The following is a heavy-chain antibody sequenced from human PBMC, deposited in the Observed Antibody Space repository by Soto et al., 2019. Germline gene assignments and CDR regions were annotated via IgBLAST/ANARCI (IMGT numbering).Heavy chain of an antibody. CDR2: IYYSGST. J-gene: IGHJ5*02. CDR1: GGSISRYY. Sequence: SETLSLTCTVSGGSISRYYWSWIRQPPGKGLEWIGYIYYSGSTNYNPSLKSRVTISVDTSKNQFSLKLSSVTAADTAVYYCARVLGYCSGGSCYFGKWGGFDPWGQGTLVTVSS. V-gene: IGHV4-59*01. D-gene: IGHD2-15*01. CDR3: ARVLGYCSGGSCYFGKWGGFDP.